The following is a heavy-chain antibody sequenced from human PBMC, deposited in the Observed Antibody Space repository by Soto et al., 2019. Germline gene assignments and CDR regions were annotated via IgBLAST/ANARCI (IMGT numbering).Heavy chain of an antibody. Sequence: SETLSLTCTVSGGSIRSGDYYWTWIRQPPGKGLEWIGYVYYTGSTNYNPSLKSRVTMSVDTPKNQFSLKLTSVTAADTAVHYCARDKITGLFDYWGQGTLVTVSS. D-gene: IGHD2-8*02. CDR3: ARDKITGLFDY. CDR1: GGSIRSGDYY. V-gene: IGHV4-30-4*01. J-gene: IGHJ4*02. CDR2: VYYTGST.